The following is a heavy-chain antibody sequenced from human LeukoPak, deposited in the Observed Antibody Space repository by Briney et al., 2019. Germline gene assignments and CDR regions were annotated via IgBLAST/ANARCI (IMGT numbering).Heavy chain of an antibody. CDR2: ICYSGST. Sequence: SQTLSLTCTVSGGSISSGGYYWSWIRQHPGKGLEWIGYICYSGSTYYNPYLKSRVTISVDTSKNQFSLKLSSVTAADTAVYYCARMRYYYDSSGQYNWFDPWGQGTLVTVSS. CDR1: GGSISSGGYY. J-gene: IGHJ5*02. CDR3: ARMRYYYDSSGQYNWFDP. V-gene: IGHV4-31*03. D-gene: IGHD3-22*01.